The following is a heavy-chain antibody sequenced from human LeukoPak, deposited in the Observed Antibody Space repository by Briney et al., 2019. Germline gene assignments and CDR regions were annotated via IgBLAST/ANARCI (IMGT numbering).Heavy chain of an antibody. CDR2: ISGSGFST. CDR1: GFTFSSYA. CDR3: AKDKRNIGSGTLHDY. J-gene: IGHJ4*02. V-gene: IGHV3-23*01. D-gene: IGHD6-19*01. Sequence: PGGSLRLSCAASGFTFSSYAMSWVRQAPGKGLEWVSAISGSGFSTYYADSVKGRFTISRDNSKNTLYLQMNSLRAEDTAVYYCAKDKRNIGSGTLHDYWGQGTLVTVSS.